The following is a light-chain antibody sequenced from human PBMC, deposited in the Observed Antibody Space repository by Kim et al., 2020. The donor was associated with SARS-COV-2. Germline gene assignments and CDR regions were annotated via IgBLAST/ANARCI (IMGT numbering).Light chain of an antibody. CDR3: QQHEKPLWT. V-gene: IGKV3-20*01. CDR2: AAS. CDR1: HNIDSNH. Sequence: DIVLTQSPGTLSLSPGQRATLFCKASHNIDSNHLAWYQQRPGQAPKLLIFAASSRATDLPDRFNASGSGTDFTLSITSLAPEDSAVYYCQQHEKPLWTFGQGTKLEIK. J-gene: IGKJ1*01.